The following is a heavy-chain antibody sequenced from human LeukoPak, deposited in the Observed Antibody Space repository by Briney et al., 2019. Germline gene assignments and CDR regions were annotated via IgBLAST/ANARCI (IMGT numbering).Heavy chain of an antibody. CDR1: GFTFSSYW. CDR3: ARDRVSPFDY. D-gene: IGHD3-16*02. CDR2: IKNDGSST. Sequence: TGGSLRLSCAAPGFTFSSYWMHWVRQAPGKGLEWVSRIKNDGSSTDYADSVKGRFTISRDNAKNTMYLYMRSLRAEDTAVYYCARDRVSPFDYWGQGTLVTVSS. V-gene: IGHV3-74*01. J-gene: IGHJ4*02.